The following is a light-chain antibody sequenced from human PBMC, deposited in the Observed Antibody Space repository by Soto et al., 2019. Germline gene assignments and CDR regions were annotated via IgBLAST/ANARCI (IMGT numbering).Light chain of an antibody. CDR3: SSYTSSSTLYV. V-gene: IGLV2-14*01. Sequence: QSALTQPASVSGSPRQSITISCTGASSDVGGYTYVSWYQQHPGKAPKLMIYEVNNRPSGVSNRFSGSKSGNTASLTISGLQAEDEADYYCSSYTSSSTLYVFGTGTSSPS. J-gene: IGLJ1*01. CDR2: EVN. CDR1: SSDVGGYTY.